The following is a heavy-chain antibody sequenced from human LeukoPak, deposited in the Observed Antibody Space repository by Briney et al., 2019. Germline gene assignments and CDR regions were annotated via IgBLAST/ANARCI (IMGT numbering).Heavy chain of an antibody. J-gene: IGHJ5*02. CDR1: GGSNSSGGYS. Sequence: SETLSLTCAVSGGSNSSGGYSWSWIRQPPGKGLEWIGYIYHSGSTYYNPSLKSRVTISVDRSKNQFSLKLSSVTAADTAVYYCARSYGDYGWFDPWGQGTLVTVSS. D-gene: IGHD4-17*01. CDR3: ARSYGDYGWFDP. V-gene: IGHV4-30-2*01. CDR2: IYHSGST.